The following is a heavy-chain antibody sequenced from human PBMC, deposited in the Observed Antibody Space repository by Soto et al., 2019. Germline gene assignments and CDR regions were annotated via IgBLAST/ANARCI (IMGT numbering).Heavy chain of an antibody. J-gene: IGHJ6*02. Sequence: ETLSLTCAVYGGSFSGYYWSWIRQPPGKGLEWIGEINHSGSTNYNPSLKSRVTISVDTSKNQFSLKLSSVTAADTAVYYCAREGGWETYYYYGMDVWGQGTTVTVSS. CDR2: INHSGST. V-gene: IGHV4-34*01. D-gene: IGHD6-19*01. CDR3: AREGGWETYYYYGMDV. CDR1: GGSFSGYY.